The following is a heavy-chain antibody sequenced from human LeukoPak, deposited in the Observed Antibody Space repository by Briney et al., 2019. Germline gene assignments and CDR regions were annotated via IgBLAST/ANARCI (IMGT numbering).Heavy chain of an antibody. CDR3: ARHVHGDYFYWFDP. CDR1: VDSVSSNSAA. D-gene: IGHD4-17*01. J-gene: IGHJ5*02. V-gene: IGHV6-1*01. CDR2: THYRSKWYN. Sequence: SQTLSLICAISVDSVSSNSAACNWIRQSPSRGLQWMGMTHYRSKWYNDYAVSVKSRITISPDTSKNQFSLKLSSVTAADTAVYYCARHVHGDYFYWFDPWGQGTLVTVSS.